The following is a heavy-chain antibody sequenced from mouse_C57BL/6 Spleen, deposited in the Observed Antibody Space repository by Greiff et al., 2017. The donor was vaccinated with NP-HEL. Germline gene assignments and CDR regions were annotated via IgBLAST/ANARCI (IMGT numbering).Heavy chain of an antibody. Sequence: QLQQSGAELVRPGASVTLSCKASGYTFTDYEMHWVKQTPVHGLEWIGAIDPETGGTAYNQKFKGKAILTADKSSSTAYMELRSLTSEDSAVYYCTRVTTVVAFDYWGQGTTLTVSS. V-gene: IGHV1-15*01. D-gene: IGHD1-1*01. CDR2: IDPETGGT. CDR3: TRVTTVVAFDY. J-gene: IGHJ2*01. CDR1: GYTFTDYE.